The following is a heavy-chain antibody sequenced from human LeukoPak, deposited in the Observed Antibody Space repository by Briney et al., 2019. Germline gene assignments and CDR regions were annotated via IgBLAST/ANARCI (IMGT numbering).Heavy chain of an antibody. CDR2: IRSRTTGGTT. CDR3: STGGGTNDY. J-gene: IGHJ4*02. V-gene: IGHV3-15*01. CDR1: GFTFNDAW. D-gene: IGHD2-15*01. Sequence: GGSLRLSCAASGFTFNDAWMSLVRQAPGKGLEWVGRIRSRTTGGTTDYGAPVKGRFAISRDDSKNTLYLQMNSLKTEDTAVYYCSTGGGTNDYWGQGTLVTVSS.